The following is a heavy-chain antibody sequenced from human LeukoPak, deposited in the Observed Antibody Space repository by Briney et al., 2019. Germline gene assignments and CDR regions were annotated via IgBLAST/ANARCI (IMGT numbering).Heavy chain of an antibody. V-gene: IGHV3-9*01. Sequence: GRSLRLSCAASGFTFDDYAMHWVRQAPGKGLEWVSAISWNSGSIAYADSVKGRFTISRDNAKNSLYLQMNSLRAEDTALYYCAKDSYYYGSGSYLDYWGQGTLVTVSS. D-gene: IGHD3-10*01. CDR2: ISWNSGSI. CDR3: AKDSYYYGSGSYLDY. J-gene: IGHJ4*02. CDR1: GFTFDDYA.